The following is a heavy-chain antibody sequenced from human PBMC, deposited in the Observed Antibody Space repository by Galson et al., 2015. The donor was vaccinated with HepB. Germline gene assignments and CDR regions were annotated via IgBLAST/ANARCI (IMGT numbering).Heavy chain of an antibody. D-gene: IGHD1-26*01. J-gene: IGHJ4*02. V-gene: IGHV3-7*01. CDR3: ARCRVVGSIAPFDY. CDR1: GFTFSSYW. CDR2: IKQDGSEK. Sequence: SLRLSCAASGFTFSSYWMNWVRQAPGKGLEWVANIKQDGSEKYYVDSVKGRFTISRDNAKNSLYLQMNSLRAEDTAVYYCARCRVVGSIAPFDYWGQGTLVTVSS.